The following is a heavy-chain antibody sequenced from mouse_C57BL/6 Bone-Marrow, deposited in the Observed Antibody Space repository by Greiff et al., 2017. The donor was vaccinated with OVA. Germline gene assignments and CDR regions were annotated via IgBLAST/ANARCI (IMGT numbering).Heavy chain of an antibody. J-gene: IGHJ3*01. Sequence: VQLQQSGAELARPGASVKLSCKASGYTFTSYGISWVKQRTGQGLEWIGEIYPRSGNTYYNEKFKGKATLTADKSSSTAYMELRSLTSEDSAVFFCARNYGSSYSFAYWGQGTLVTVSA. D-gene: IGHD1-1*01. V-gene: IGHV1-81*01. CDR3: ARNYGSSYSFAY. CDR1: GYTFTSYG. CDR2: IYPRSGNT.